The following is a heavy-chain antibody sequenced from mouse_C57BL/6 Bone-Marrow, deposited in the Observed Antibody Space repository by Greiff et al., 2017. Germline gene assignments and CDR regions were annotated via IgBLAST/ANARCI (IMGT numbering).Heavy chain of an antibody. V-gene: IGHV14-4*01. D-gene: IGHD2-1*01. Sequence: EVQLQQSGAELVRPGASVKLSSTASGFNIKDDYMHWVKQRPEQGLEWIGWIDPENGDTEYASKFRGKATITADTSSNTAYLQLSSLTSEDTAVYYCTSGGNYPFAYWGQGTLVTVSA. CDR3: TSGGNYPFAY. CDR2: IDPENGDT. J-gene: IGHJ3*01. CDR1: GFNIKDDY.